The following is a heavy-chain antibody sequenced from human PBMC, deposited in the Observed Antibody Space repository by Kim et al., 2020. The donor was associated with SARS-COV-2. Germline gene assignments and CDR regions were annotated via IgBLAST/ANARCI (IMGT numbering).Heavy chain of an antibody. Sequence: GESLKISCKGSGYSFTTYWIGWVRQMPGKGLEWMGIIYPGDSDTRYSPSFQGQVTISADKSISTAYLQWSSLKASDTAIYYCASDYDSGSYQLDYWGQGTLVTVSS. J-gene: IGHJ4*02. CDR3: ASDYDSGSYQLDY. CDR1: GYSFTTYW. D-gene: IGHD3-10*01. CDR2: IYPGDSDT. V-gene: IGHV5-51*01.